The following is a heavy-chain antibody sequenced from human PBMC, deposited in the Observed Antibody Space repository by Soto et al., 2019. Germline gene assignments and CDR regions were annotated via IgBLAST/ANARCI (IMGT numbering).Heavy chain of an antibody. D-gene: IGHD1-20*01. CDR1: GFTFSSYA. J-gene: IGHJ4*02. V-gene: IGHV1-69*01. CDR3: ASLNWNHDY. Sequence: QVQLVQSGAEMKKPGASVKVSCKASGFTFSSYAISWVRQAPGQGLEWMGGIIPIFGTANYAQKFQGRVTITADESTSTAYMELSSLRSEDTAVYYCASLNWNHDYWGQGTLVTVSS. CDR2: IIPIFGTA.